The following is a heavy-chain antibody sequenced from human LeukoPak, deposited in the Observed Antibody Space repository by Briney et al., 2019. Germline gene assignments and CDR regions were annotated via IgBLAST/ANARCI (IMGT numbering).Heavy chain of an antibody. CDR3: ARGTYDLYYYGMGV. Sequence: ASVKVSCKASGYTFTSYGISWVRQAPGQGLEWMGWISAYNGNTNYAQKLQGRVTMTTDTSTSTAYMELRSLRSDDTAVYYCARGTYDLYYYGMGVWGQGTTVTVSS. D-gene: IGHD3-16*01. CDR2: ISAYNGNT. V-gene: IGHV1-18*01. CDR1: GYTFTSYG. J-gene: IGHJ6*02.